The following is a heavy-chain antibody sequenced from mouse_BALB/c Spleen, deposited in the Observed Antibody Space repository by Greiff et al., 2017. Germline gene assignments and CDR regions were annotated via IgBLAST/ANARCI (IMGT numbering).Heavy chain of an antibody. D-gene: IGHD1-1*01. Sequence: EVKLEESGGGLVKPGGSLKLSCAASGFTFSSYAMSWVRQTPEKRLEWVASISSGGSTYYPDSVKGRFTISRDNARNTLYLQMSSLKSEDTAMYYCARQGTTVVADYFDYWGQGTTLTVSS. CDR2: ISSGGST. V-gene: IGHV5-6-5*01. CDR1: GFTFSSYA. J-gene: IGHJ2*01. CDR3: ARQGTTVVADYFDY.